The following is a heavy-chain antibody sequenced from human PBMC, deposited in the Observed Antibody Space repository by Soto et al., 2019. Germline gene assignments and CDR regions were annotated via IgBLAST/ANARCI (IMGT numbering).Heavy chain of an antibody. CDR2: ISYSGNT. CDR1: GGSINTYY. D-gene: IGHD4-17*01. V-gene: IGHV4-59*08. CDR3: ARRGDYSDLQPFDY. Sequence: SETLSLTCTVSGGSINTYYWSWIRQPPGKGLEWIGYISYSGNTNCNPSLKSRVTISVDTSKNQFSLRLSSVTAADTAVYYCARRGDYSDLQPFDYWGQGALVTVSS. J-gene: IGHJ4*02.